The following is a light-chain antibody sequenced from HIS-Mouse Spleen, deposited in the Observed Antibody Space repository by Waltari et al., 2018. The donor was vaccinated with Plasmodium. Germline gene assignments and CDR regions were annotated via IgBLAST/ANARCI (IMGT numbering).Light chain of an antibody. CDR3: CSYAGSSTFV. J-gene: IGLJ3*02. V-gene: IGLV2-23*03. CDR2: EGS. Sequence: QSALTQPASVSGSPGQSITISCTGTSSDVGSYNLVSWYQPHPGKAPKLMIYEGSKRPEGVSNRFSGSKSGNTASLTISGLQAEDEADYYCCSYAGSSTFVFGGGTKLTVL. CDR1: SSDVGSYNL.